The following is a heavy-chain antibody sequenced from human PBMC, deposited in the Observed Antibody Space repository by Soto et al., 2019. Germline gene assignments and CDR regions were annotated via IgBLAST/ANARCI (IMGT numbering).Heavy chain of an antibody. J-gene: IGHJ4*02. V-gene: IGHV4-59*01. Sequence: QVQLQESGPGLVKPSETLSLTCIVSGGSIISYYWSWIRQPPGKGLEWIGHIYYSGCTNYNPSLKSRVTISVDTSKNHFSLKLSSVTAADTAVYYCARSSPRVVSPWDYWGQGTLVTVSS. D-gene: IGHD3-3*01. CDR3: ARSSPRVVSPWDY. CDR1: GGSIISYY. CDR2: IYYSGCT.